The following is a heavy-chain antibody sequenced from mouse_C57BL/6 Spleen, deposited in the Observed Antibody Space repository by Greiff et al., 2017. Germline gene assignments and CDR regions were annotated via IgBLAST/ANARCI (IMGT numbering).Heavy chain of an antibody. J-gene: IGHJ2*02. CDR1: GYTFPGYW. CDR3: ASYDGYLDD. CDR2: LLPGNSSN. D-gene: IGHD2-3*01. Sequence: QVQLQQSGAELMKPGASVKLSCKATGYTFPGYWMEWVKQRPGHGLEWIGELLPGNSSNNYNEKFKGTATFTAAPSSNTAYMQRRTLTTEDSAIYDCASYDGYLDDWGQGTSLTVSS. V-gene: IGHV1-9*01.